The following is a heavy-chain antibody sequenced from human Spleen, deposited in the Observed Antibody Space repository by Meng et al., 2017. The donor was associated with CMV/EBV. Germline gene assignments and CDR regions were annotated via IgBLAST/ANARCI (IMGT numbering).Heavy chain of an antibody. Sequence: ASVKVSCKASGYSFSAYYMHWVRQAPGQGLEWMGWVNPHSGGAEFAQKFQGRVTMTRDMSMTTVYMELRRLRSDDTAVYYCTRQDSYDSGSYYESLFGHWGQGTLVTVSS. CDR3: TRQDSYDSGSYYESLFGH. CDR2: VNPHSGGA. D-gene: IGHD3-10*01. J-gene: IGHJ4*02. V-gene: IGHV1-2*02. CDR1: GYSFSAYY.